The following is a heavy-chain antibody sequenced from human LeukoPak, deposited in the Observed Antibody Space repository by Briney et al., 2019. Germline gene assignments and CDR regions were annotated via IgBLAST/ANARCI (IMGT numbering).Heavy chain of an antibody. D-gene: IGHD6-13*01. CDR2: ISAYNGNT. V-gene: IGHV1-18*01. J-gene: IGHJ5*02. CDR3: ARDPNSSSWAKGYNWFDP. Sequence: GASVKVSCKASGGTFSSYAISWVRQAPGQGLEWMGWISAYNGNTNYAQKLQGRVTMTTDTSTSTAYMELRSLRSDDTAVYYCARDPNSSSWAKGYNWFDPWGQGTLVTVSS. CDR1: GGTFSSYA.